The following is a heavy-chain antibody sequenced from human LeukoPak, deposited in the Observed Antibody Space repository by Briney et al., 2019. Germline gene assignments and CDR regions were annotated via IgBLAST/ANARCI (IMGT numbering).Heavy chain of an antibody. Sequence: GGSLRLSCAASGFTFSSYWMSWVRQAPGKGLEWVANINEHGSEKYYVDSVKGRFTISRDNAKNSLYLQMNSLRVEDTAVYHCARDPDAGTADYWGQGTLVTVSS. D-gene: IGHD6-13*01. CDR2: INEHGSEK. CDR3: ARDPDAGTADY. J-gene: IGHJ4*02. V-gene: IGHV3-7*01. CDR1: GFTFSSYW.